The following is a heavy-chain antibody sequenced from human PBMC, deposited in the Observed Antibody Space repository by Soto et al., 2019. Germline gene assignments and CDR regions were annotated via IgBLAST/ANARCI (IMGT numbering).Heavy chain of an antibody. CDR3: ATGVWIAY. D-gene: IGHD2-8*01. V-gene: IGHV3-48*02. CDR1: GFTFSSYS. Sequence: EVQLVESGGGLVQPGGSLRLSCAASGFTFSSYSMNWVRQVPGKGLEWVSYISSSSSTIYYADSVKGRFTISRDNAKNSLYRQMNSLRDEDTAVYYCATGVWIAYWGQGTLVTVSS. CDR2: ISSSSSTI. J-gene: IGHJ4*02.